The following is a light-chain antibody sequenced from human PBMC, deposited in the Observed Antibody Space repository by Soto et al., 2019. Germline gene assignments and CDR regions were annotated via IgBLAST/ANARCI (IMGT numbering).Light chain of an antibody. CDR1: QSVPKNY. CDR2: GAS. Sequence: EIVLTQSPGTLSLSPGERATRSCRARQSVPKNYLAWYQQKRGQAPRLLVYGASNRATGIPDRFSGSGSGTDFTLTISRLVPEDSAVYYCQQYAMSPLTFGGGTRVEI. CDR3: QQYAMSPLT. J-gene: IGKJ4*01. V-gene: IGKV3-20*01.